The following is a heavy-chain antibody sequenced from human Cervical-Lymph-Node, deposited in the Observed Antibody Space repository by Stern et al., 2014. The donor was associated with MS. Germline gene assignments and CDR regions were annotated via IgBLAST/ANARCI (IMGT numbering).Heavy chain of an antibody. V-gene: IGHV2-5*02. CDR3: AHIMITYGGVVGDDSFDV. CDR2: IYWDNDK. J-gene: IGHJ3*01. D-gene: IGHD3-16*02. Sequence: QVTLRESGPVLVEPTQTLMLTCTFSGFSLTSTGVGVGWIRQPPGKALEWLALIYWDNDKRYSPSLNTRLTITKDTSKNQVVLTMARMDPVDTATYFCAHIMITYGGVVGDDSFDVWGQGTMVTVSS. CDR1: GFSLTSTGVG.